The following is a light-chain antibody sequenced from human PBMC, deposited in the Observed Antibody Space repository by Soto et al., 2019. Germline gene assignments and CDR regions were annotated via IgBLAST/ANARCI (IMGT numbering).Light chain of an antibody. Sequence: DIQMTQSPSSLSTSVGDRVTISCRASQSISSFLNWFQQKPGKAPKLLIYAASSLQSGVPSRFSGSGSGTNFTLTIDSLQPEDFATYYCRQSYSIWWTFGQGTKVDIK. CDR3: RQSYSIWWT. V-gene: IGKV1-39*01. J-gene: IGKJ1*01. CDR1: QSISSF. CDR2: AAS.